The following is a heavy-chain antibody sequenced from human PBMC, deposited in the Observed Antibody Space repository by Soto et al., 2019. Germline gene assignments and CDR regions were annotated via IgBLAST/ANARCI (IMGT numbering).Heavy chain of an antibody. Sequence: PSLTCAVSGGSISSGGYSWSWIRQPPGKGLEWVGYIYHSGSTYYNPSLKSRVTISVDRSKNQFSLKLSSVTAADTAVYYCARSASTVTTLDYWGQGTLVTVSS. V-gene: IGHV4-30-2*01. CDR3: ARSASTVTTLDY. J-gene: IGHJ4*02. CDR1: GGSISSGGYS. CDR2: IYHSGST. D-gene: IGHD1-1*01.